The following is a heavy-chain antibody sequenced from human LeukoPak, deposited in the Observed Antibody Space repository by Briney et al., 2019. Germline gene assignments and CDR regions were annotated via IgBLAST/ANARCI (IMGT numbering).Heavy chain of an antibody. CDR3: ARVGSWTEGYNWFDT. J-gene: IGHJ5*02. CDR2: ISAYNGNT. CDR1: GYTLTSYG. Sequence: AAVKVSCEASGYTLTSYGISWVPQAPGQGLEWMGYISAYNGNTNYAQKLQGRVTMTTDSFKRKAYMELRSLRSEDTAVYYCARVGSWTEGYNWFDTWGQGTLVTVSS. V-gene: IGHV1-18*01. D-gene: IGHD6-13*01.